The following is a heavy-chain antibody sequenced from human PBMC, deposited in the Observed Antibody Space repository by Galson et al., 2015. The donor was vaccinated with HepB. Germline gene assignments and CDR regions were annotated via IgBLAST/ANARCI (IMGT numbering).Heavy chain of an antibody. Sequence: SVKVSCKASGYTFTSYGISWVRQAPGQGLEWMGWISAYNGNTNYAQKLQGRVTMTTDTSTSTAYMELRGLRSDDTAVYYCARANQYYYDSSGPFDYWGQGTLVTVSS. V-gene: IGHV1-18*04. CDR2: ISAYNGNT. D-gene: IGHD3-22*01. J-gene: IGHJ4*02. CDR3: ARANQYYYDSSGPFDY. CDR1: GYTFTSYG.